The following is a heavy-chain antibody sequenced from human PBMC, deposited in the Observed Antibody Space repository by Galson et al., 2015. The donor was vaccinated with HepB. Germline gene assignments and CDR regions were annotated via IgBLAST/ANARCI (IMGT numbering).Heavy chain of an antibody. D-gene: IGHD4-17*01. CDR2: ISAYNGNT. Sequence: SVKVSCKASGYTFTSYGISWVRQAPGQGLEWMGWISAYNGNTNYAQKLQGRVTMTTDTSTSTAYMELRGLRSDDTAVYYCARVPRLHDYGDFDYWGQGTLVTVSP. J-gene: IGHJ4*02. CDR1: GYTFTSYG. CDR3: ARVPRLHDYGDFDY. V-gene: IGHV1-18*01.